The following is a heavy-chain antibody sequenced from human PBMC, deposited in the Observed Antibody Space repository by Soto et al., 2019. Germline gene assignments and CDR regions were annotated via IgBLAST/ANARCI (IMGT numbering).Heavy chain of an antibody. Sequence: SETLSLTCTVSCGSISSGGYYWSWIRQHPGKGLEWIGYIYYSGSTYYNPSLKSRVTISVDTSKNQFSLKLSSVTAADTAVYYGARDGTNMAYCSGGSCSAPAIDYWGQGTLVTVSS. CDR2: IYYSGST. D-gene: IGHD2-15*01. J-gene: IGHJ4*02. CDR3: ARDGTNMAYCSGGSCSAPAIDY. CDR1: CGSISSGGYY. V-gene: IGHV4-31*03.